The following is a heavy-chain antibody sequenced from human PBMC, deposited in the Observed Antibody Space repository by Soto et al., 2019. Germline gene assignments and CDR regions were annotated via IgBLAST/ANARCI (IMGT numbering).Heavy chain of an antibody. CDR1: GGSFSGYY. V-gene: IGHV4-34*01. D-gene: IGHD1-26*01. J-gene: IGHJ6*02. Sequence: SETLSLTCAVYGGSFSGYYCSWIRQPPGKGLEWIGEINHSGSTNYNPSLKSRVTISVDTSKNQFSLKLSSVTAADTAVYYCATGYRGGYYYYYGMDVWGQGTTVTVSS. CDR3: ATGYRGGYYYYYGMDV. CDR2: INHSGST.